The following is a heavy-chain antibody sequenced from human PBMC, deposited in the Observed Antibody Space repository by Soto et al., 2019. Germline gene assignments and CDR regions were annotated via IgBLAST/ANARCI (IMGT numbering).Heavy chain of an antibody. CDR3: EHLYGAASGTRYYSDY. Sequence: QITLTESGPTLVKPTQTLTLTCAFSGFSFSTSAVGVGWILQPPGKALEWLALIYWDDYKRYSPFLKSRLPITKDTPTNHVARTMTHMDPVDTGTYDCEHLYGAASGTRYYSDYRGQGTPVTVSS. V-gene: IGHV2-5*02. CDR1: GFSFSTSAVG. D-gene: IGHD6-13*01. CDR2: IYWDDYK. J-gene: IGHJ4*02.